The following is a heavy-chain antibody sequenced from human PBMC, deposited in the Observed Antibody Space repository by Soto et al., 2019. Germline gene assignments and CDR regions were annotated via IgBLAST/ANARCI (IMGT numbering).Heavy chain of an antibody. D-gene: IGHD6-19*01. V-gene: IGHV4-30-4*01. CDR1: GGSITSGEYY. Sequence: PSETLSLTCTISGGSITSGEYYWSWIRQPPGKGLEWIGYIYYSGSTYYNPSLKSRVTISVDTSKNQFSLKLSSVTAADTAVYYCARVEGIAVAGRNWFDPWGQGTLVTVSS. CDR2: IYYSGST. CDR3: ARVEGIAVAGRNWFDP. J-gene: IGHJ5*02.